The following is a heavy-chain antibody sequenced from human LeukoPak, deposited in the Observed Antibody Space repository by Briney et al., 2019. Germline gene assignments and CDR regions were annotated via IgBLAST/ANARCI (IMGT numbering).Heavy chain of an antibody. CDR1: GYTFTSYY. Sequence: ASVKVSCKASGYTFTSYYMHWVRQAPGQGLEWMGIINPSGGSTSYAQKLQGRVTMTTDTSTSTAYMELRSLRSDDTAVYYCARGGGFITMVRGVIHDPFDYWGQGTLVTVSS. J-gene: IGHJ4*02. CDR3: ARGGGFITMVRGVIHDPFDY. CDR2: INPSGGST. D-gene: IGHD3-10*01. V-gene: IGHV1-46*01.